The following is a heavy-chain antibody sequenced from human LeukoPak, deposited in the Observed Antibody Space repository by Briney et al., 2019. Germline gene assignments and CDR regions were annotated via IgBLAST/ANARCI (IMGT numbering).Heavy chain of an antibody. D-gene: IGHD1-26*01. CDR2: IHYSARI. CDR1: GFTFSAYS. V-gene: IGHV4-38-2*02. Sequence: GSLRLSCAASGFTFSAYSMNWVRQAPGKGLEWIGSIHYSARIYYNPSLKSRLTISPDTSKNQFSLKLTSVTAADTAVYYCTREVRSAWASFDPWGQGTLVIVSS. CDR3: TREVRSAWASFDP. J-gene: IGHJ5*02.